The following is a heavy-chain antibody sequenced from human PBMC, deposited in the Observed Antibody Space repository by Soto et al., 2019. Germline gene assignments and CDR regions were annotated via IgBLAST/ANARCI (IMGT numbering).Heavy chain of an antibody. CDR1: GGTFSSYA. D-gene: IGHD3-3*01. Sequence: SVKVSCKASGGTFSSYAISWVRQAPGQGLEWMGGIIPIFGTANYAQKFQGRVTITADESTSTAYMELSSLRSEDTAVYYCARVTTERNYDFWSGYQDVWGQGTTVTVSS. V-gene: IGHV1-69*13. J-gene: IGHJ6*02. CDR2: IIPIFGTA. CDR3: ARVTTERNYDFWSGYQDV.